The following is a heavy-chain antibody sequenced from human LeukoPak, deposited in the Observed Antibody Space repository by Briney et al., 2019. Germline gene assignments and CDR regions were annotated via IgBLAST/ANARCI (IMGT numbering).Heavy chain of an antibody. J-gene: IGHJ3*02. Sequence: PSETLCLTCAVSGVSISSGGYYWSWIRQHPGKGLVWIGYIYYSGSTYYNPSLKSRVTISVDTSKNQFSLKLSSVTAADTAVYYCATGNLGDYGRDAFDIWGQGTMVTVSS. V-gene: IGHV4-31*11. CDR2: IYYSGST. CDR1: GVSISSGGYY. D-gene: IGHD4-17*01. CDR3: ATGNLGDYGRDAFDI.